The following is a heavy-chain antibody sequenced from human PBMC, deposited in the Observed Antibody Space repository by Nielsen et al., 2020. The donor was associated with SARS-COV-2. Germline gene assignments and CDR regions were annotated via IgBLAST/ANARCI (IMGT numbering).Heavy chain of an antibody. Sequence: GASLRLSCEGSGYTFSDYYMNWVRQAPGKGLMWVARINSDGSRSAYADAVKGRFIMSRDNARDTLSLQMNSLSVEDTAVYYCVRVRDDGHYYDTGPFDDWGQGALVTVSS. CDR1: GYTFSDYY. CDR3: VRVRDDGHYYDTGPFDD. V-gene: IGHV3-74*01. CDR2: INSDGSRS. J-gene: IGHJ4*02. D-gene: IGHD3-22*01.